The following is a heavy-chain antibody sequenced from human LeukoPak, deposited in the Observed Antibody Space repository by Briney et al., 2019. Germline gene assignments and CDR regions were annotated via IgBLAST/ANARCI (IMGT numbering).Heavy chain of an antibody. V-gene: IGHV3-48*03. Sequence: GGSLRLSCAASGFTFSSYEMNWVRQAPGKGLEWVSYISSNGSPIFYADSVKGRFTISRDNAKNSLSLLMSSLKASDTAVYYCARAGSGSHYKFYFDSWGQGTLVTVSS. D-gene: IGHD3-10*01. CDR3: ARAGSGSHYKFYFDS. J-gene: IGHJ4*02. CDR2: ISSNGSPI. CDR1: GFTFSSYE.